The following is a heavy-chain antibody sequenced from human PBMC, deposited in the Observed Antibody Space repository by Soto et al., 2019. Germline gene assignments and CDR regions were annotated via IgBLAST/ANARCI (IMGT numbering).Heavy chain of an antibody. CDR3: ARGMTAAGSYYLDY. V-gene: IGHV3-53*01. J-gene: IGHJ4*02. CDR1: GFAASSYY. Sequence: PGGSLRLSCAAFGFAASSYYMSWVRQAPGKGLEWVSTTYSGGSTYYADSVEGRCTISRDNSKNTLSLHMNSLRGEDTALYYCARGMTAAGSYYLDYWGPGTLVTVSS. D-gene: IGHD6-13*01. CDR2: TYSGGST.